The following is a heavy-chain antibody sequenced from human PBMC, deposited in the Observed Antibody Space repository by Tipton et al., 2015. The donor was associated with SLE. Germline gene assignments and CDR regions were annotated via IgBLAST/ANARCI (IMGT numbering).Heavy chain of an antibody. CDR3: ASLDSSSWYPGDY. J-gene: IGHJ4*02. Sequence: LSLTCAVPGYSISSGYYWGWIRQPPGKGLEWIGSIYHSGSTYYNPSLKSRVTISVDTSKNQFSLKLSSVTAADTAVYYCASLDSSSWYPGDYWGQGTLVTVSS. V-gene: IGHV4-38-2*01. D-gene: IGHD6-13*01. CDR2: IYHSGST. CDR1: GYSISSGYY.